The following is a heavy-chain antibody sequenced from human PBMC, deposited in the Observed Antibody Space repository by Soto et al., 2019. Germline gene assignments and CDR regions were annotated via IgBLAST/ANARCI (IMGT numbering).Heavy chain of an antibody. J-gene: IGHJ6*02. CDR2: ISYSGVSA. CDR1: GFIFSNHA. Sequence: LRLSCEASGFIFSNHAMSWVRQAPGRGLEWVSIISYSGVSAYHADSVKGRFTISRDNSKKTLYLQMDSLRPEDTAIYFCAGGGLWGSQGRAKGAYAYYGLDVWGQGTTVTVSS. CDR3: AGGGLWGSQGRAKGAYAYYGLDV. V-gene: IGHV3-23*01. D-gene: IGHD7-27*01.